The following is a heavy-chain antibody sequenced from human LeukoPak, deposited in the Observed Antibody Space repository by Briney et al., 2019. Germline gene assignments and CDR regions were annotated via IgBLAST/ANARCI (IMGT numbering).Heavy chain of an antibody. D-gene: IGHD1-26*01. CDR3: ARLLGATSRDY. V-gene: IGHV1-2*02. CDR1: GYTFTGYY. J-gene: IGHJ4*02. CDR2: IIPNSGAT. Sequence: GASVKVSCKASGYTFTGYYMHWVRQAPGQGLEWMGWIIPNSGATNYAQNFQGRVTMTRDTSISTAYMELDRLTSDDTAVYYCARLLGATSRDYWGQGTLVTVSS.